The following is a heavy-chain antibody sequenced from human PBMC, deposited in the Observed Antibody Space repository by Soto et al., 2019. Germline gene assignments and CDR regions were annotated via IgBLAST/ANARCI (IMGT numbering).Heavy chain of an antibody. V-gene: IGHV3-7*04. D-gene: IGHD3-22*01. CDR3: ARFYYDSSGYLPSPYYYYYGMDV. Sequence: GGSLRLSCAASGFTFSSYWMSWVRQAPGKGPEWVANIKQDGSEKYYVDSVKGRFTISRDNAKNSLYLQINSLRAEDTAVYYCARFYYDSSGYLPSPYYYYYGMDVWGQGTTVTVSS. CDR2: IKQDGSEK. J-gene: IGHJ6*02. CDR1: GFTFSSYW.